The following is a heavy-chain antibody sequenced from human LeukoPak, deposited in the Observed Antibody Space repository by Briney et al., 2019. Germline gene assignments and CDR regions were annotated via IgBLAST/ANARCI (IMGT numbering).Heavy chain of an antibody. Sequence: GASVKVSCKASGYTFTSYDINWVRQATGQGLEWMGWMNPNSGNTGYAQKFQGRVTITRNTSIGTAYMELSSLRSEDTAMYYCASDRMVRGVKGTDWFDPWGQGTLVTVSS. CDR1: GYTFTSYD. J-gene: IGHJ5*02. CDR3: ASDRMVRGVKGTDWFDP. CDR2: MNPNSGNT. D-gene: IGHD3-10*01. V-gene: IGHV1-8*03.